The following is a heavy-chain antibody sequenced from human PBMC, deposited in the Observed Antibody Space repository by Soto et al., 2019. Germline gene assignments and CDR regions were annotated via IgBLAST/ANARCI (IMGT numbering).Heavy chain of an antibody. CDR3: ARGGGSDSFDY. D-gene: IGHD1-26*01. V-gene: IGHV4-30-2*01. Sequence: QLQLHESGSGLVKPSQTLSLTYTVSGASITYGGYYWSWIRQTPGKGLEWIGYINHLETTFYNPSFESRLTLSIDRAKYQFSLNLNSMSAADRAVYFCARGGGSDSFDYWGQGILVTVSS. CDR1: GASITYGGYY. J-gene: IGHJ4*02. CDR2: INHLETT.